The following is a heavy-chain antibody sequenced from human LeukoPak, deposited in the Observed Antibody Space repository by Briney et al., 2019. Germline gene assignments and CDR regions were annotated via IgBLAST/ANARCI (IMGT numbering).Heavy chain of an antibody. Sequence: GGSLRLSCAASGFTLSNYWMHWVRQGPGKGLVWVSRIRSDGTSTSYADSVKGRFTISRDNAKNTLYLQMSSLRAEDTALYYCARDRVMAYWGQGTLVAVSS. D-gene: IGHD3-16*01. CDR2: IRSDGTST. CDR1: GFTLSNYW. CDR3: ARDRVMAY. J-gene: IGHJ4*02. V-gene: IGHV3-74*01.